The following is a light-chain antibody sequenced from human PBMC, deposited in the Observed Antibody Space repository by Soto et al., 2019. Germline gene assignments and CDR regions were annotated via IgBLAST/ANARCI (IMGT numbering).Light chain of an antibody. CDR2: AAS. V-gene: IGKV3-20*01. Sequence: TQSPGTLSLSPGERATLSCRASQSVSYYLAWYQQKPGQAPRLLIYAASSTAAGVPDRFSGSGSGTDFTLTSIRLEPDDVALYCCQEYCTPRTFGQGTKVEIK. CDR3: QEYCTPRT. CDR1: QSVSYY. J-gene: IGKJ1*01.